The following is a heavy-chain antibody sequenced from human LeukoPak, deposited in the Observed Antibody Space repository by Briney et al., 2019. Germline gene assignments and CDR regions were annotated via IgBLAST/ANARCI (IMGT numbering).Heavy chain of an antibody. CDR2: IRSKANSYAT. Sequence: GGSLRLSCAASGFTFSGSAMPWVRQASGKGLEWVGRIRSKANSYATAYAASVKGRLTISRDDSKNTAYLQMNSLKTEDTAVYYCTRLVPPYGMDVWGQGTTVTVSS. J-gene: IGHJ6*02. CDR1: GFTFSGSA. V-gene: IGHV3-73*01. CDR3: TRLVPPYGMDV.